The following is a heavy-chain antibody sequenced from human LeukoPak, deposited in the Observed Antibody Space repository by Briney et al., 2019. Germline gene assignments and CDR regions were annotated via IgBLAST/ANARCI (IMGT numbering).Heavy chain of an antibody. Sequence: GESLKISCKGSGYSFTSYWIGWVRQMPGKGLEWMGIIFPGDSDTRYSPSLQGQVTISAGKSISTAYLPWSSLKASDTAMYYCARTADYGSGIDYWGQGTLVTFSS. CDR2: IFPGDSDT. CDR1: GYSFTSYW. J-gene: IGHJ4*02. CDR3: ARTADYGSGIDY. D-gene: IGHD3-10*01. V-gene: IGHV5-51*01.